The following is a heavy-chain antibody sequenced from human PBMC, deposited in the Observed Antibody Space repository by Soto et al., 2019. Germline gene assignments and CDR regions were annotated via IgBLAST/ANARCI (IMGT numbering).Heavy chain of an antibody. D-gene: IGHD2-21*02. CDR2: VNSDESST. CDR3: VCFECGRTAVVTAMEANGY. CDR1: GLTFSNYW. J-gene: IGHJ4*02. Sequence: GSVRLSCAASGLTFSNYWMHWVRQGPGKGLXWVSRVNSDESSTSYADSVKGRFTISRDNAKNTLYLQMSSLRFEDTALYYCVCFECGRTAVVTAMEANGYWGQGTLVTVSS. V-gene: IGHV3-74*01.